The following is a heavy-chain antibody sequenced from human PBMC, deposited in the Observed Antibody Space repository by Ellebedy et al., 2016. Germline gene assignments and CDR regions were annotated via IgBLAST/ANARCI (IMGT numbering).Heavy chain of an antibody. V-gene: IGHV4-34*01. CDR3: ARGREGSSWYLFHYYMDV. D-gene: IGHD6-13*01. CDR2: INHSGST. CDR1: GGSFSGYY. J-gene: IGHJ6*03. Sequence: GSLRLSXAVYGGSFSGYYWSWIRQPPGKGLEWIGEINHSGSTNYNPSLKSRVTISVDTSKNQFSLKLSSVTAADTAVYYCARGREGSSWYLFHYYMDVWGKGTTVTVSS.